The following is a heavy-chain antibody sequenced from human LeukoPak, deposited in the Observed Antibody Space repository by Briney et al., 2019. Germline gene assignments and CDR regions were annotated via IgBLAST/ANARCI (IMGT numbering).Heavy chain of an antibody. CDR3: ARGLGRESSDYDILTGSGNNWFDP. D-gene: IGHD3-9*01. CDR2: INHSGST. V-gene: IGHV4-34*01. J-gene: IGHJ5*02. CDR1: GGSFSGYY. Sequence: SETLSLTCAVYGGSFSGYYWSWIRQPPGKGLEWIGEINHSGSTNYNPSLKSRVTISVDTSKNQFSLKLSSVTAADTAVYYCARGLGRESSDYDILTGSGNNWFDPWGQGTLVTVSS.